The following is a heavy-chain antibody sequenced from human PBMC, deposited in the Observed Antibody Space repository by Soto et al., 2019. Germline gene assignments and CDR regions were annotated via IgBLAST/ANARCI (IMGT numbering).Heavy chain of an antibody. CDR3: ARGIVGATTSYYYYGMDV. J-gene: IGHJ6*02. Sequence: TLSLTCAVSGGPISSGGYSWSWIRQPPGKGLEWIGYIYHSGSTYYNPSLKSRVTISVDRSKNQFSLKLSSVTAADTAVYYCARGIVGATTSYYYYGMDVWGQGTTVTVSS. CDR1: GGPISSGGYS. D-gene: IGHD1-26*01. CDR2: IYHSGST. V-gene: IGHV4-30-2*01.